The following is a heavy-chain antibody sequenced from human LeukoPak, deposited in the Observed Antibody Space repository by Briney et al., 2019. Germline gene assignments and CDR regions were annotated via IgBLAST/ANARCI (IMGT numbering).Heavy chain of an antibody. CDR3: ARRYCSGGSCYSFRGDWFDP. CDR1: GFTVSSNY. J-gene: IGHJ5*02. V-gene: IGHV3-23*01. Sequence: GGSLRLSCAASGFTVSSNYVNWVRQAPGKGLEWVSTISGGGGSTYYADSVKGRFTISRDNSKNTLYLQMNSLRAEDTAVYYCARRYCSGGSCYSFRGDWFDPWGQGTLVTVSS. D-gene: IGHD2-15*01. CDR2: ISGGGGST.